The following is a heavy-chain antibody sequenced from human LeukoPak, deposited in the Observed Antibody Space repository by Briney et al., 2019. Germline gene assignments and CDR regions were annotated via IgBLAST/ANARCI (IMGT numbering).Heavy chain of an antibody. V-gene: IGHV3-53*01. CDR3: ARDHVDTDAFDI. CDR1: GFTVSSNY. CDR2: IYSGGST. D-gene: IGHD5-18*01. Sequence: GGSLRLSCAASGFTVSSNYMSWVRQAPGKGLEWVSVIYSGGSTYYADSVKGRFTISRDNSKNTLYLQMNGLRAEDTAVYYCARDHVDTDAFDIWGQGTMVTVSS. J-gene: IGHJ3*02.